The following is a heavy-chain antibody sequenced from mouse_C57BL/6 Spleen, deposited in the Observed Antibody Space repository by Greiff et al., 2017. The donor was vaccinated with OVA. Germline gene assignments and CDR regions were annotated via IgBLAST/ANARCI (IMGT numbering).Heavy chain of an antibody. CDR1: GFSLTSYG. Sequence: VQLQQSGPGLVQPSQSLSITCTVPGFSLTSYGVHWVRQSPGKGLEWLGVIWSGGSTDYNAAFISRLSISKDNSKSQVFFKMNSLQADDTAIYYCARSLSYYYGSSYYFDYWGQGTTLTVSS. CDR3: ARSLSYYYGSSYYFDY. D-gene: IGHD1-1*01. CDR2: IWSGGST. J-gene: IGHJ2*01. V-gene: IGHV2-2*01.